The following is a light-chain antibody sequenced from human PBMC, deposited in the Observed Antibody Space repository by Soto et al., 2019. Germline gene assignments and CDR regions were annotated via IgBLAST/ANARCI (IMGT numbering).Light chain of an antibody. V-gene: IGLV2-14*01. CDR3: NSYASTSARV. Sequence: QSALTQPASVSGSPGQSITISCTGTSSDVGAYNYVSWYQQHPGKAPKPMIYEVSNRPSGVSDRFSGSKSGNTASLTISGLQAEDEADYYCNSYASTSARVFGGGTKVTVL. CDR2: EVS. J-gene: IGLJ3*02. CDR1: SSDVGAYNY.